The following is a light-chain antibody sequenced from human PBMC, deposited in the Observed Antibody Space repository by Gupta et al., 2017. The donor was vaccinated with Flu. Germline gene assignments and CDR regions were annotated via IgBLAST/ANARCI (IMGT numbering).Light chain of an antibody. CDR1: QSVANI. J-gene: IGKJ1*01. CDR2: SAC. V-gene: IGKV3-15*01. Sequence: TLTCRASQSVANILSELQQPAGQATRLLIYSACTSGNTLPGRFSSSGSGTEFTLTISRLQYEDVAVYYCQQYHKWPRTFGQGTKVEIK. CDR3: QQYHKWPRT.